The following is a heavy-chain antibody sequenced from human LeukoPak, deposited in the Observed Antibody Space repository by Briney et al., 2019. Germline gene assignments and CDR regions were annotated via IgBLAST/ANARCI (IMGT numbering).Heavy chain of an antibody. CDR2: INHSGST. V-gene: IGHV4-34*01. CDR1: GGSFSGYY. Sequence: SETLSLTCAAYGGSFSGYYWSWIRQPPGKGLEWIGEINHSGSTNYNPSLKSRVTISVDTSKNQFSLKLSSVTAADTAVYYCARGFGLGYYYYGMDVWGQGTTVTVSS. J-gene: IGHJ6*02. D-gene: IGHD3-10*01. CDR3: ARGFGLGYYYYGMDV.